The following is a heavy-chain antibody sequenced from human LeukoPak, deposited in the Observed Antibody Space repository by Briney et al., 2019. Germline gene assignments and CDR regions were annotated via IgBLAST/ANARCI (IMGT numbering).Heavy chain of an antibody. J-gene: IGHJ4*02. D-gene: IGHD6-6*01. CDR1: GYTFSNYW. V-gene: IGHV5-51*01. Sequence: GESLKISCKGSGYTFSNYWIAWVRQMPGKGLEWMGLIYPGDSDTRYSPSFQGQVTISADRSIGTAYLQWGSLKASDTAIYYCARHGIEYGSSAGLDYWGQGTLVTVSS. CDR2: IYPGDSDT. CDR3: ARHGIEYGSSAGLDY.